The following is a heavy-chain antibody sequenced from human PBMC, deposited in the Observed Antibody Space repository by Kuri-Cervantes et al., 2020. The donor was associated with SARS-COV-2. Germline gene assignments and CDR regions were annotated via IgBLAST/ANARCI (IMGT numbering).Heavy chain of an antibody. CDR1: GYTFTGYY. CDR2: INPNSGGT. J-gene: IGHJ5*02. Sequence: ASVKVSCKASGYTFTGYYMHWVRQAPGQGLEWMGWINPNSGGTNYAQKFQGRVTMTRDTSTSTAYMELSRLRSDDTAVYYCATGPPYYDPSNWFDPWGQGTLVTVSS. CDR3: ATGPPYYDPSNWFDP. V-gene: IGHV1-2*02. D-gene: IGHD3-3*01.